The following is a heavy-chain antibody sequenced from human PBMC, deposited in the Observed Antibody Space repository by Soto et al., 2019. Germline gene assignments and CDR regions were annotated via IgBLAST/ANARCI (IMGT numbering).Heavy chain of an antibody. CDR3: ARDPSVARHDAFDI. D-gene: IGHD2-15*01. V-gene: IGHV3-21*01. CDR2: ISSSSYI. CDR1: GFTFSSYA. Sequence: PGGSLRLSCAASGFTFSSYAMNWVRQAPGKGLEWVSSISSSSYIYYADSVKGRFTISRDNAKNSLYLQMNSLRAEDTAVYYCARDPSVARHDAFDIWGQGTMVTVSS. J-gene: IGHJ3*02.